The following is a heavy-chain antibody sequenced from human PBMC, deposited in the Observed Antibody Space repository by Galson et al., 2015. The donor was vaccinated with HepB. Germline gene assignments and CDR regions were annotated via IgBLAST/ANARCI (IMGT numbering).Heavy chain of an antibody. J-gene: IGHJ2*01. CDR2: ITGGGGST. D-gene: IGHD2-21*01. CDR3: AKDRGVTVDDWFFDL. Sequence: SLRLSCAASGFTFSSYVMSWVRQAPGKGLEWVSSITGGGGSTYYTDSVKGRFTIARDNSNSRLYLQMNSLRAEDTAVYYCAKDRGVTVDDWFFDLWGRGTLVTVSS. V-gene: IGHV3-23*01. CDR1: GFTFSSYV.